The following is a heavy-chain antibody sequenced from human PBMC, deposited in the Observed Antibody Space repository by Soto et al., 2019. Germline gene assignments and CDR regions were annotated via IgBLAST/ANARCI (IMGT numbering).Heavy chain of an antibody. CDR2: ISGYNGNT. Sequence: QVQLVQSGAEVKKPGASVKVSCKASGYTFTSYGISWVRQAPGQGLEWMGWISGYNGNTHYAQKLQGRVTMTTDTATSTADMELRSLRSDDTAVYFCARGGAYGDYATWYYDLWGRGTLVTVSS. CDR3: ARGGAYGDYATWYYDL. J-gene: IGHJ2*01. CDR1: GYTFTSYG. D-gene: IGHD4-17*01. V-gene: IGHV1-18*01.